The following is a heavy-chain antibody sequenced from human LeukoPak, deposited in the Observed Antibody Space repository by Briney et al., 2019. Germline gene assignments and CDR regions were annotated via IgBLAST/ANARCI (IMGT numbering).Heavy chain of an antibody. CDR2: ISSSGSTI. J-gene: IGHJ6*02. CDR1: GFTFSDYY. Sequence: GGSLRLSCAASGFTFSDYYMSWIRQAPGKGLEWVSYISSSGSTIYYADSVKGRFTISRDNAKNSLYLQMNSLRAEDTAVYYCARVRDYYDSSGRSYYYYGMDVWGQGTTVTVSS. D-gene: IGHD3-22*01. CDR3: ARVRDYYDSSGRSYYYYGMDV. V-gene: IGHV3-11*04.